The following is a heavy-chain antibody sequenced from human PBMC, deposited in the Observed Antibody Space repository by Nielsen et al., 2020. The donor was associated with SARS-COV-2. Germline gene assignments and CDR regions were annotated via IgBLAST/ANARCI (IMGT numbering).Heavy chain of an antibody. V-gene: IGHV4-34*01. D-gene: IGHD4-17*01. J-gene: IGHJ5*02. CDR2: INHSGNT. CDR1: GGSISSYY. Sequence: SETLSLTCTVSGGSISSYYWSWIRQPPGKGLEWIGEINHSGNTNYHPSLKSRVSISVDTSKNQFSLKLSSVTAADTAVYYCARSRFGDSPRSYNWFDPWGQGTLVTVSS. CDR3: ARSRFGDSPRSYNWFDP.